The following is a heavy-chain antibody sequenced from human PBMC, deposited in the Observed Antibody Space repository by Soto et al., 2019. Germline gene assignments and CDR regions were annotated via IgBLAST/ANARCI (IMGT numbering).Heavy chain of an antibody. CDR1: GYTFTSYD. Sequence: QVQLVQSGAEVKKPGASVKVSCKASGYTFTSYDITWVRQATGQGLEGMVWMNPNSGNTGYAQKFQGRVTMTRNTSTSTAYMELSSLRSEDTAVYYCARERVSAFAIWGQGTMVTVSS. D-gene: IGHD3-22*01. J-gene: IGHJ3*02. CDR2: MNPNSGNT. CDR3: ARERVSAFAI. V-gene: IGHV1-8*01.